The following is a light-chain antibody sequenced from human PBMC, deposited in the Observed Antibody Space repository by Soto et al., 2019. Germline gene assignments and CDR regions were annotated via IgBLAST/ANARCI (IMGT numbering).Light chain of an antibody. CDR1: SSDVGGYDF. J-gene: IGLJ2*01. CDR3: NSDTSSTTPAV. Sequence: QSALTQPASVSGSPGQSIAISFSGTSSDVGGYDFVSWYQQHPGKAPKLIIYNVSNRPSGVSNRFSGSKSGNTAFLTSSGLQAEDEAVYYCNSDTSSTTPAVFGGGTKLTVL. V-gene: IGLV2-14*01. CDR2: NVS.